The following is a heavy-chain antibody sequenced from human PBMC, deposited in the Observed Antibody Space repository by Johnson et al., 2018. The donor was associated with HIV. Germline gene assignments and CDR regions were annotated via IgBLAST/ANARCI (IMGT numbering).Heavy chain of an antibody. Sequence: QAPGKGLEWVSVIYSGGSTYYADSVKGRFTISRDNSKNTLYLQMNSLRAEDTAVYYCARDERDYYDSSGYSNTPDAFDIWGQGTMVTVSS. V-gene: IGHV3-53*05. CDR3: ARDERDYYDSSGYSNTPDAFDI. CDR2: IYSGGST. D-gene: IGHD3-22*01. J-gene: IGHJ3*02.